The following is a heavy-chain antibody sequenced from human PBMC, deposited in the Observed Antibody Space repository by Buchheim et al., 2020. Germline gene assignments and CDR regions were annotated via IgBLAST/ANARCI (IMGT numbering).Heavy chain of an antibody. V-gene: IGHV5-51*01. Sequence: EVQLVQSGAEVKQPGESLKISCRGSGSTFINSWINWVRQKSGKELEWMGSVYLGNPVTGYRPGYSRITYIPSFEGHVPIQGDSSTTTAYLHWSSLQASDTAIYYCAKQAGTGERYFDSWGQGTL. D-gene: IGHD3-16*01. CDR3: AKQAGTGERYFDS. CDR1: GSTFINSW. CDR2: VYLGNPVTGYRPGYSRI. J-gene: IGHJ4*02.